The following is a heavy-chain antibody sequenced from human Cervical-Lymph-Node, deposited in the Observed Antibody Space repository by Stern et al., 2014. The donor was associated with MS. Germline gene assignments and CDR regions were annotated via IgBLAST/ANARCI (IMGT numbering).Heavy chain of an antibody. CDR3: ARGLLGIENAFDI. Sequence: VQLVESGAEVKKPGASVKVSCKASGYTFSSFRISWVRQAPGQGLEWMGWISAYNGNTNYAQKLQGRVAMTTDTSSSTACMELRSLRSDDTAVYYCARGLLGIENAFDIWGQGTMVTVSS. CDR1: GYTFSSFR. D-gene: IGHD2-15*01. J-gene: IGHJ3*02. V-gene: IGHV1-18*01. CDR2: ISAYNGNT.